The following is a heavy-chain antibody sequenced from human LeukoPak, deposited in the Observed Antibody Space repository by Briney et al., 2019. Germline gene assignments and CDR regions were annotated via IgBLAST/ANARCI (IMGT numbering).Heavy chain of an antibody. V-gene: IGHV3-30-3*01. CDR2: ISYDGSNK. Sequence: PGGSLRLSCAASGFTFSSYAMHWVRQAPGKGLGWVAVISYDGSNKYYADSVKGRFTISRDNSKNTLYLQMNSLRAEDTAVYYCARTDYYGSVSEGMDVWGQGTTVTVSS. CDR3: ARTDYYGSVSEGMDV. J-gene: IGHJ6*02. D-gene: IGHD3-10*01. CDR1: GFTFSSYA.